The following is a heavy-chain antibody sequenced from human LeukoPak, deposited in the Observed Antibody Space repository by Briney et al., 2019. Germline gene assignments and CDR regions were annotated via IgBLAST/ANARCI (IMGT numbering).Heavy chain of an antibody. V-gene: IGHV4-59*08. D-gene: IGHD2-15*01. CDR1: GGSISSYY. J-gene: IGHJ4*02. Sequence: SETLSLTCAVSGGSISSYYWSWIRQPPGKGLEWIGYIYYSGSTNYNPSLKSRVAISVDTSKNQFSLKLSSVTAADTAVYYCARLVRVALYYFDYWGQGTLVTVSS. CDR3: ARLVRVALYYFDY. CDR2: IYYSGST.